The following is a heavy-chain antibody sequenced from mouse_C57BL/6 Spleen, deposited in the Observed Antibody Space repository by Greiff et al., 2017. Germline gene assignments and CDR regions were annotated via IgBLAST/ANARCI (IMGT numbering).Heavy chain of an antibody. D-gene: IGHD1-1*01. J-gene: IGHJ4*01. CDR3: ARDGPTVGAMDY. Sequence: VKLMESGAELVKPGASVKISCKASGYAFSSYWMNWVKQRPGKGLEWIGQIYPGDGDTNYNGKFKGKATLTADKSSSTAYMQLSSLTSEDSAVYFCARDGPTVGAMDYWGQGTSVTVSS. V-gene: IGHV1-80*01. CDR2: IYPGDGDT. CDR1: GYAFSSYW.